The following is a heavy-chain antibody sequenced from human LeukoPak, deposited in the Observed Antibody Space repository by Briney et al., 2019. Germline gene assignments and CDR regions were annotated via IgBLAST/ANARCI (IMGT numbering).Heavy chain of an antibody. V-gene: IGHV4-34*01. CDR2: INHSGST. CDR1: DGSFGDYY. Sequence: SETLSLTCAVYDGSFGDYYWSWIRQPPGKGLEWFAEINHSGSTSYNPSLKSRVTISIDTSKNQFSLKLSSVTAADTAVYYCAGPRGFYDKDAFDIWGQGTMVTVSS. CDR3: AGPRGFYDKDAFDI. J-gene: IGHJ3*02. D-gene: IGHD3-16*01.